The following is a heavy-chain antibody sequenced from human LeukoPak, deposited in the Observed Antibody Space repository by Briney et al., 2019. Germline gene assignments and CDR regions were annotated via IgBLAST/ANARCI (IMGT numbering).Heavy chain of an antibody. V-gene: IGHV3-7*01. CDR1: GLTFSSYW. CDR2: INQDGSQT. CDR3: ATDGRSGKHDFDY. J-gene: IGHJ4*02. Sequence: GGCLRLSCAASGLTFSSYWMSWVRQAPGKGLEWVANINQDGSQTYYEASVRGRLTISRDNAKNSMYLQMNSLRAEDTAVYFCATDGRSGKHDFDYWGQGTLVTVSS. D-gene: IGHD3-10*01.